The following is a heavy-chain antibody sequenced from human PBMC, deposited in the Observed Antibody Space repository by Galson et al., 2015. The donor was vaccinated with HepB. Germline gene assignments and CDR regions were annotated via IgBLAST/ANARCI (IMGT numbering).Heavy chain of an antibody. V-gene: IGHV1-69*04. J-gene: IGHJ6*02. D-gene: IGHD3-22*01. CDR2: IIPILGIA. CDR3: ARDLRPYYDSSGLGYYYYGMDV. CDR1: GYAFTSYG. Sequence: SVKVSCKASGYAFTSYGISWVRQAPGQGLEWMGRIIPILGIANYAQKFQGRVTITADKSTSTAYMELSSLRSEDTAVYYCARDLRPYYDSSGLGYYYYGMDVWGQGTTVTVSS.